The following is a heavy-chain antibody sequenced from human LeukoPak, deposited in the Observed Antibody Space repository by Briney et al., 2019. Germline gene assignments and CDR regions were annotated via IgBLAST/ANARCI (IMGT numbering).Heavy chain of an antibody. CDR2: MFYTGNT. V-gene: IGHV4-30-4*07. Sequence: SETLSLTCAVSGGSISSGSYSWSWIRQPPGKGLEWIGYMFYTGNTYYNPSLKSRVTISVDTSKNQFSLKLSFVTAADTAVYYCARGAGSTISNDAFDMWGQGTMVSVSS. D-gene: IGHD5-24*01. CDR3: ARGAGSTISNDAFDM. J-gene: IGHJ3*02. CDR1: GGSISSGSYS.